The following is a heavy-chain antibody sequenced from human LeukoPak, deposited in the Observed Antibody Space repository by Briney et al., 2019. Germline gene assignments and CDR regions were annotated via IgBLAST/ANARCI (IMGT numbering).Heavy chain of an antibody. V-gene: IGHV3-30*02. D-gene: IGHD3-9*01. CDR1: GLTFSSYG. J-gene: IGHJ4*02. CDR3: AKTTYDILTGYFN. CDR2: IRYDGSNK. Sequence: GGSLRLSCAASGLTFSSYGVHWVRQAPGKGLEWVAFIRYDGSNKYYADSVKGRFTISRDNSKNTLYLQMNSLRAEDTAVYYCAKTTYDILTGYFNWGQGTLVTVSS.